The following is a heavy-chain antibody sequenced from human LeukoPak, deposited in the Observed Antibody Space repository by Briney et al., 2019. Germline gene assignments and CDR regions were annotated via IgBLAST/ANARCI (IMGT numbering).Heavy chain of an antibody. V-gene: IGHV3-13*01. D-gene: IGHD1-14*01. Sequence: GGSLRLSCEVSGFTFDNNDMHWVRQTTGKGLEWVSAIGSAGYTYYADTVRGRFTITRDNAKQSLYLQMNSLRVEDTAVYHCVRQPDSARYGFDYWGRGTQVTVSS. CDR2: IGSAGYT. CDR3: VRQPDSARYGFDY. CDR1: GFTFDNND. J-gene: IGHJ4*02.